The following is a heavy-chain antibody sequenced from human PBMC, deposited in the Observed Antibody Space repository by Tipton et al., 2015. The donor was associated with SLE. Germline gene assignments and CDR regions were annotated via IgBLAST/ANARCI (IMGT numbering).Heavy chain of an antibody. D-gene: IGHD4-17*01. Sequence: SLRLSCAASGFTFSSYGMHWVRQAPGKGLEWVAVISHDGFNQYYAESVKGRFTISRDNSKNTLYLQMNDLRAEDTALYYCARGSSYNGDYGGGYWGQGTLVTVSS. CDR1: GFTFSSYG. CDR2: ISHDGFNQ. CDR3: ARGSSYNGDYGGGY. V-gene: IGHV3-30*19. J-gene: IGHJ4*02.